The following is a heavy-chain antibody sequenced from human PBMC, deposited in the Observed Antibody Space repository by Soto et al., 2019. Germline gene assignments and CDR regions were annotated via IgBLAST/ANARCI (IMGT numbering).Heavy chain of an antibody. D-gene: IGHD3-10*01. J-gene: IGHJ6*02. CDR3: ARDGYGDKTYYYGSGSKPYYYYYGMDV. CDR2: ISYDRSNK. Sequence: PGRSLRLSCAASGFTFSSYAMHWVRQAPGKGLERVAVISYDRSNKYYTDFEKGRFTISSDNSKNTLYLQMNSLRAEDTAVYYCARDGYGDKTYYYGSGSKPYYYYYGMDVWGQGTTVTVSS. CDR1: GFTFSSYA. V-gene: IGHV3-30-3*01.